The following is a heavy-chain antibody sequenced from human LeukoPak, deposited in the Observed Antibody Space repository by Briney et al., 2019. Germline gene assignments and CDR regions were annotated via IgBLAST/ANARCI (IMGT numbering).Heavy chain of an antibody. Sequence: KPSETLSLTCTVSGASFSRCSYYWVWIRQPPGKGLEWIGSIYYSGSTYYNPSLKNRVTIFVDTSKNQFSLKLSSATAADTAVYYCAEGIAVAGGYWYFDLWGRGTLVTVSS. CDR1: GASFSRCSYY. CDR2: IYYSGST. J-gene: IGHJ2*01. V-gene: IGHV4-39*01. CDR3: AEGIAVAGGYWYFDL. D-gene: IGHD6-19*01.